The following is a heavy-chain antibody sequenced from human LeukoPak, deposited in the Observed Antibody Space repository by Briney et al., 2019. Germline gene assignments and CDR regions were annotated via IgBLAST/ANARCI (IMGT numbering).Heavy chain of an antibody. J-gene: IGHJ1*01. D-gene: IGHD3-16*02. V-gene: IGHV3-15*01. CDR3: TTVRGRKVGELSIEYFQH. CDR2: VKSKSDGETI. CDR1: GFTFSNAW. Sequence: GGSLRLSCAGSGFTFSNAWFIWVRQAPGKGLEWVGRVKSKSDGETIDYAAPVKGRFSISRDDSKNTLYLQMNSLKTEDTAVYYCTTVRGRKVGELSIEYFQHWGQGTLVTVSS.